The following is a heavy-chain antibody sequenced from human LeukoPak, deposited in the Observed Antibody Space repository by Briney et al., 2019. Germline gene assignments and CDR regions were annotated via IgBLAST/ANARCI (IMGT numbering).Heavy chain of an antibody. Sequence: GGSLRLSCAASVSNAWMNWVRQAPGKGLEWVGRIKSKTDGGTTDYAAPVKGRFTISRDDSNNTFYLQMNSLKTEDTAVYYCTIDLDSGSYFDCWGQGTLVTVSS. V-gene: IGHV3-15*01. D-gene: IGHD1-26*01. CDR1: VSNAW. J-gene: IGHJ4*02. CDR3: TIDLDSGSYFDC. CDR2: IKSKTDGGTT.